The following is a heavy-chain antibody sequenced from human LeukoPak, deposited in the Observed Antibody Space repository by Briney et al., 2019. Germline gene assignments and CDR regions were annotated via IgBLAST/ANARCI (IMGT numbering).Heavy chain of an antibody. J-gene: IGHJ1*01. CDR2: ISSNGGST. D-gene: IGHD4-17*01. CDR3: VKDWGRGNDYGDYEYFQH. CDR1: GFTFSSYA. V-gene: IGHV3-64D*06. Sequence: GGSLRLSCSASGFTFSSYAMHWVRQAPGKGLEYVSAISSNGGSTYYADSVKGRFTISRDNSKNTLYLQMSSLRAEDTAVCYCVKDWGRGNDYGDYEYFQHWGQGTLVTVSS.